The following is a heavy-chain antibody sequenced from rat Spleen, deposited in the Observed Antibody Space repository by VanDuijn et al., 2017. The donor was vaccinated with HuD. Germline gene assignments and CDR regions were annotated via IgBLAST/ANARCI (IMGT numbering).Heavy chain of an antibody. J-gene: IGHJ3*01. CDR2: ISTSGSRT. CDR3: ARELAGFAY. Sequence: EVQLVESGGGLVQPGRSLKLSCAASGFTFSNYYMAWVRQPQKKGREWVATISTSGSRTYYPDSVKGRFTISRDNAKSSLYLQMNSLKSEDTATYYCARELAGFAYWGQGTLVTVSS. V-gene: IGHV5-25*01. CDR1: GFTFSNYY.